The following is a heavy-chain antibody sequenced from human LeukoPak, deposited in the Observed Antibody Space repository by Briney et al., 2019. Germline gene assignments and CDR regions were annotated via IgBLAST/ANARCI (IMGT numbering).Heavy chain of an antibody. Sequence: PGGSLRPSCAASGFTFSDYYMSWIRQAPGKGLEWVSYISSSGSTIYYADSVKGRFTISRDNAKNSLYLQMNSLRAEDTAVYYCARATMIGLSRYFQHWGQGTLVTVSS. V-gene: IGHV3-11*04. J-gene: IGHJ1*01. D-gene: IGHD3-22*01. CDR1: GFTFSDYY. CDR3: ARATMIGLSRYFQH. CDR2: ISSSGSTI.